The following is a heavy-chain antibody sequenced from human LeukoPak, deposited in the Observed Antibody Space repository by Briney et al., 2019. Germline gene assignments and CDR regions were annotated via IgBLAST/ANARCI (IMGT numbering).Heavy chain of an antibody. J-gene: IGHJ4*02. D-gene: IGHD1-26*01. CDR2: INHSGST. CDR1: GGSFSGYY. CDR3: AREKVGLRRGYYFDY. V-gene: IGHV4-34*01. Sequence: SETLSLTCAVYGGSFSGYYWSWIRQPPGKGLEWIGEINHSGSTNYNPFLKSRVTISVDTSKNQFSLKVSSVTAADTAVYYCAREKVGLRRGYYFDYWGQGTLVTVPS.